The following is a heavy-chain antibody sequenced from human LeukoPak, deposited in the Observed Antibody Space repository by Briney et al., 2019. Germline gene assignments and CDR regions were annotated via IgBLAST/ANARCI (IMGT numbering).Heavy chain of an antibody. CDR1: GGSFSGYY. CDR2: INHSGST. CDR3: ASRGDFDY. Sequence: SETLSLTCAVYGGSFSGYYWSWIRQPPGKGLEWIGEINHSGSTNYNPSLKSRVTISVDTSKNQFSLKLSSVTAADTAVCYCASRGDFDYWGQGTLVTVSS. V-gene: IGHV4-34*01. J-gene: IGHJ4*02. D-gene: IGHD3-10*01.